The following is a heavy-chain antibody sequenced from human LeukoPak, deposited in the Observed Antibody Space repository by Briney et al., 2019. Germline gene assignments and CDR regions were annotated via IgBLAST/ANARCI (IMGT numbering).Heavy chain of an antibody. CDR2: INHSGSN. D-gene: IGHD4-23*01. V-gene: IGHV4-34*01. Sequence: PSETLSLTCAVYGGSFSGYYWSWVRQPPGKGLEWIGSINHSGSNNYNPSLKSGVTISVDTSKNQYSLQLSSVNAAETAVYYCARWVLWGLLWVVTPGWFDPWGQGTLVTVSS. CDR1: GGSFSGYY. CDR3: ARWVLWGLLWVVTPGWFDP. J-gene: IGHJ5*02.